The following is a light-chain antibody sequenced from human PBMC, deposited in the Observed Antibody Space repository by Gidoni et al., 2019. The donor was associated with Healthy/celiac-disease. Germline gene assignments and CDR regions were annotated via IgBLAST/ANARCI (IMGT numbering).Light chain of an antibody. J-gene: IGKJ1*01. CDR1: QSVSSSY. Sequence: ESVLTQSTGTLSLSPGERDTLSCRASQSVSSSYLAWYQQKPGQAPRLLIYCASSRATGIPDRFSGSGSGTDFTLTISRLEPEDFAVYYCQQYGSSPWTFGQGTKVEIK. CDR3: QQYGSSPWT. V-gene: IGKV3-20*01. CDR2: CAS.